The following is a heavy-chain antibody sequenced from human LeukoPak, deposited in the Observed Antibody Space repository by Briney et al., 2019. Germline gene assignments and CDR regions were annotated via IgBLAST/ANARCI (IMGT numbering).Heavy chain of an antibody. CDR2: INAGNGNT. CDR3: ARGWRGQQLVSGY. D-gene: IGHD6-13*01. V-gene: IGHV1-3*01. Sequence: GASVKVSCKASGYTFTGYYMHWVRQAPGQGLEWMGWINAGNGNTKYSQKFQGRVTITRDTSASTAYMELSSLRSEDTAVYYCARGWRGQQLVSGYWGQGTLVTVSS. CDR1: GYTFTGYY. J-gene: IGHJ4*02.